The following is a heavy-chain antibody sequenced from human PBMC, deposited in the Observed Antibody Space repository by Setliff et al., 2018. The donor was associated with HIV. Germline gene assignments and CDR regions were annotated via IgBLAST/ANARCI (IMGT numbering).Heavy chain of an antibody. CDR2: IYSSGST. D-gene: IGHD7-27*01. CDR3: AREYRTGEFDY. CDR1: GGSTRTSGYY. J-gene: IGHJ4*02. V-gene: IGHV4-39*07. Sequence: SETLSLTCTVSGGSTRTSGYYWGWIRQPPGKGREWIGSIYSSGSTYYNPSLKSRVTISVDTSKNQFSLKLSSVTAADTAVYYCAREYRTGEFDYWGQGTLVTVSS.